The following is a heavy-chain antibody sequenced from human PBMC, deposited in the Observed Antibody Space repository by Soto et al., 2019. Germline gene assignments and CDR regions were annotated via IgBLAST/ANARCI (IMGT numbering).Heavy chain of an antibody. D-gene: IGHD3-22*01. V-gene: IGHV1-69*01. Sequence: QVQLVQSGAEVRKPGSSVKVSCKASGGTFSRHAISWVRQAPGQGLEWMGGIIPIFGTANHAQKFQGRVTIIADESMSTVYKELSSLRSEDTAMYYCARGWGYDSNDYYYAYWGQGTLVIVSS. CDR1: GGTFSRHA. CDR2: IIPIFGTA. CDR3: ARGWGYDSNDYYYAY. J-gene: IGHJ4*02.